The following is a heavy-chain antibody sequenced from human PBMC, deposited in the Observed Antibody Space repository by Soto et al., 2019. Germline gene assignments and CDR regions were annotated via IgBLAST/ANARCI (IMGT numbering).Heavy chain of an antibody. CDR1: GGSINSYY. D-gene: IGHD2-2*01. J-gene: IGHJ4*02. CDR2: IYYSGST. CDR3: ARAGYCSSTTCYSAIHFDY. V-gene: IGHV4-59*01. Sequence: SETLSLTCTVSGGSINSYYWSWIRQPPGMGLEWIGYIYYSGSTTYNPSLKSRLTTSVDTSKNQFSLKLTSVTPADTAVYYCARAGYCSSTTCYSAIHFDYWGQGALLTVSS.